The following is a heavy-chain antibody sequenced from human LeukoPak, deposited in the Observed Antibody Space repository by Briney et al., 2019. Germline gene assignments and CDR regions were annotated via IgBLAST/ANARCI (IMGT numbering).Heavy chain of an antibody. J-gene: IGHJ4*02. CDR2: ISYDGSNK. Sequence: GGSLRLSCAASGFTFSSYGMHWVRQAPGKGLEWVAVISYDGSNKYYGDSVKGRFTISRDNSQNTLYLEMSSLRAEDTAVYYCAKQRQNYGDYYLDSWGQGTLVTVSS. D-gene: IGHD4-17*01. CDR3: AKQRQNYGDYYLDS. CDR1: GFTFSSYG. V-gene: IGHV3-30*18.